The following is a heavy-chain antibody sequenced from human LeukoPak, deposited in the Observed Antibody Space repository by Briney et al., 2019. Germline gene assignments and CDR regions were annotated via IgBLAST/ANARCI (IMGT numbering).Heavy chain of an antibody. V-gene: IGHV1-69*13. D-gene: IGHD5-18*01. CDR3: ARDVGYTAMMPDD. Sequence: SVKVSCKASGGTFSSYAISWVRQAPGQGLEWMGGIIPIFGTANYAQKFQGRVTITADESTSTAYMELSSLRSEDTAVYYCARDVGYTAMMPDDWGQGTLVTVSS. J-gene: IGHJ4*02. CDR1: GGTFSSYA. CDR2: IIPIFGTA.